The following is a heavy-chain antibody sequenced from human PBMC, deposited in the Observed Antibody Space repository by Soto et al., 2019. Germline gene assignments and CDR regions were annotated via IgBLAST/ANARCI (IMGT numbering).Heavy chain of an antibody. J-gene: IGHJ4*02. D-gene: IGHD6-13*01. CDR2: IYWEDAK. Sequence: QITLKESGPTLVKPTQTLTLTCTFSGFSLTTSGVGVGWIRQPPGKALEWLALIYWEDAKRYSPSLRSRLTITKDTSKNQVVLTMTNMDPVDTATYYCAHRRRYSSSWYAGFDYWCQGTLVTVSS. CDR3: AHRRRYSSSWYAGFDY. CDR1: GFSLTTSGVG. V-gene: IGHV2-5*02.